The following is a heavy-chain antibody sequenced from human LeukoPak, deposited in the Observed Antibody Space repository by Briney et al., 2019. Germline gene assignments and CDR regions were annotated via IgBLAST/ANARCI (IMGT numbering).Heavy chain of an antibody. CDR3: AHRRPGPPSDNYLDF. Sequence: SGPTLVKPTQTLTLTCNFSGFSLSTSGVGVGWVRQPPGEALEWLALIYWTDDKRYSPTLKSRLTITKDTSKNQVVLRMTNMEYVDTATYYYAHRRPGPPSDNYLDFWGQGALVTVSS. J-gene: IGHJ4*02. CDR1: GFSLSTSGVG. V-gene: IGHV2-5*01. D-gene: IGHD1-14*01. CDR2: IYWTDDK.